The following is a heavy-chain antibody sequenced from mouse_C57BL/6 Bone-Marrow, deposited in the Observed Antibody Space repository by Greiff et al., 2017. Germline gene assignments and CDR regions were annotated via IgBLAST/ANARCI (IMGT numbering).Heavy chain of an antibody. D-gene: IGHD1-1*01. CDR1: GFNIKDDY. CDR2: IDPENGDT. CDR3: TTLLMTTLDY. V-gene: IGHV14-4*01. J-gene: IGHJ4*01. Sequence: DVQLQESGAELVRPGASVKLSCTASGFNIKDDYMHWVKQRPEQGLEWIGWIDPENGDTEYASKFQGKATITADTSSNTAYLQLSSLTSEDTAVYYCTTLLMTTLDYWGQGTSVTVSS.